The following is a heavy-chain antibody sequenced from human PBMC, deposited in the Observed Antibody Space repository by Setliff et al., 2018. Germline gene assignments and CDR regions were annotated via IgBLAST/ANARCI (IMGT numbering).Heavy chain of an antibody. Sequence: SETLSLTCTVSGGSISSGGYYWSWIRQHPGKGLEWIGYIYYSGSTSYYNPSLKSRVTMSVDTSKRQFSLKLNSVTAADTAVYYCARGVRTGHLDSWGQGTLVTVSS. V-gene: IGHV4-31*03. CDR1: GGSISSGGYY. CDR3: ARGVRTGHLDS. D-gene: IGHD1-1*01. CDR2: IYYSGSTS. J-gene: IGHJ4*02.